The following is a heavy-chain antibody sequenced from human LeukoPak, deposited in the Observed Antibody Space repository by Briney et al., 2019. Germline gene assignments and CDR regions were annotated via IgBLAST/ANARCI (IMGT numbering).Heavy chain of an antibody. J-gene: IGHJ4*02. CDR1: GFTFSNYS. CDR2: IGIDSGNT. D-gene: IGHD2-15*01. V-gene: IGHV3-48*01. CDR3: ARPYCSGGSCYHFDY. Sequence: PGGSLRLSCAASGFTFSNYSMNWVRQAPGKGLEWISYIGIDSGNTNYADSVKGRFTISGDKAKNSLYLQMNSLRGEDTALYYCARPYCSGGSCYHFDYWGQGSLVSVSS.